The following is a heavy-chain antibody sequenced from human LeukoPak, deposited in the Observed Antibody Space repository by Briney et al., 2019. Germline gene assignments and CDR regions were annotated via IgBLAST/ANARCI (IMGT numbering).Heavy chain of an antibody. J-gene: IGHJ3*02. CDR1: GYTFTSYY. CDR2: INPSGGST. CDR3: ARVARHYYDSSGYSHDAFDI. Sequence: ASVKVSCKASGYTFTSYYMHWVRQAPGQGLEWMGIINPSGGSTSYAQKFQGRVTMTRDTSISTAYMELSRLRSDDTAVYYCARVARHYYDSSGYSHDAFDIWGQGTMVTVSS. V-gene: IGHV1-46*01. D-gene: IGHD3-22*01.